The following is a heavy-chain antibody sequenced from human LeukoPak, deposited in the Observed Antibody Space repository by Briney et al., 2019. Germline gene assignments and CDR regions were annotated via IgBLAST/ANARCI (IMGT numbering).Heavy chain of an antibody. J-gene: IGHJ4*02. CDR2: ISSGSSFI. Sequence: PGGSLRLSCAASGFTFSSYSMNWVRQAPGKGLEWVSSISSGSSFIYYADSVKGRFTISRDNAKNSLYLQMNSLRAEDTAEYYCARGGFSVMTTVTTADYWGQGTLVTVSS. CDR1: GFTFSSYS. CDR3: ARGGFSVMTTVTTADY. V-gene: IGHV3-21*01. D-gene: IGHD4-17*01.